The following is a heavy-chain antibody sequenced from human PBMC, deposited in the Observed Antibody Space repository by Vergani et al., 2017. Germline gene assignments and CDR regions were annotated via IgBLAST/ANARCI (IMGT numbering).Heavy chain of an antibody. D-gene: IGHD5/OR15-5a*01. CDR3: ARGCLRTFLEPKFDP. J-gene: IGHJ5*02. Sequence: QVQLQESGPGLVKPSETLSLTCTVSGGSISSYYWSWIRQPPGKGLEWIGYIYYSGSTNYNPSLKSRVTISVDTSKNQFSLKLSSVTAAYTAVYYCARGCLRTFLEPKFDPWGQGTLVTVSS. V-gene: IGHV4-59*01. CDR1: GGSISSYY. CDR2: IYYSGST.